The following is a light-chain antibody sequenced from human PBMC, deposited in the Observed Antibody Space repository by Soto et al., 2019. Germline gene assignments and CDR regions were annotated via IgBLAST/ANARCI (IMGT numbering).Light chain of an antibody. V-gene: IGLV1-47*01. Sequence: QPVLTQPPSASGTPGQSLTISCSGSSSNIGSHFVYWYQHVPGTAPKLLIFRVGQRPSGVPARFFGSKSGTSASLAFSGLRSEDEADYYCAVWDQSLTGWVFGGGTKLTVL. CDR1: SSNIGSHF. CDR2: RVG. CDR3: AVWDQSLTGWV. J-gene: IGLJ3*02.